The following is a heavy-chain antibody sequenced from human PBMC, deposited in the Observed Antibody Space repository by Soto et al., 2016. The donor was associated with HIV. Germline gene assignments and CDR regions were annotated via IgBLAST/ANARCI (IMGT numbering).Heavy chain of an antibody. V-gene: IGHV3-33*01. J-gene: IGHJ3*01. CDR2: IWYDGSNK. CDR3: ARIEQVKGAFDV. CDR1: GFTFSRYG. D-gene: IGHD6-13*01. Sequence: VQLVESGGGVVQPGRSLRLSCAASGFTFSRYGMHWVRQAPGKGLEWVAIIWYDGSNKYYADSVKGRFTISRDNSKNTVYLQMNSLRAEDTAIYYCARIEQVKGAFDVWGQRDNGHRLF.